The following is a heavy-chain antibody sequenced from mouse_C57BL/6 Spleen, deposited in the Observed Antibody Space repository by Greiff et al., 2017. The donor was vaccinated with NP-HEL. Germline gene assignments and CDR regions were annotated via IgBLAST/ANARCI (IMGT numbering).Heavy chain of an antibody. CDR3: ARGKTMITTREPYWYFDV. V-gene: IGHV1-52*01. Sequence: QVQLQQPGAELVRPGSSVKLSCKASGYTFTSYWMHWVKQRPIQGLEWIGNIDPSDSETHYNQKFKDKATLTVDKSSSTAYMQLSSLTSEDSAVYYCARGKTMITTREPYWYFDVWGTGTTVTVSS. D-gene: IGHD2-4*01. CDR1: GYTFTSYW. CDR2: IDPSDSET. J-gene: IGHJ1*03.